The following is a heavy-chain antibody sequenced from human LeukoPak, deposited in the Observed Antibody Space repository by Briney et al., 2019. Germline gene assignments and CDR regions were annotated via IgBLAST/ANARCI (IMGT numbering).Heavy chain of an antibody. V-gene: IGHV6-1*01. D-gene: IGHD4/OR15-4a*01. CDR2: TYYRSKWFN. CDR3: ARGLYDIEDAATLYWFDP. Sequence: SQTLSLTCAISGDSVSSNRAAWNWIRQSPSRGLEWLGRTYYRSKWFNDYAVSVKSRITINVDTSKNQFSLQLKSVTPEDTAAYYCARGLYDIEDAATLYWFDPRGREPWSPSP. J-gene: IGHJ5*02. CDR1: GDSVSSNRAA.